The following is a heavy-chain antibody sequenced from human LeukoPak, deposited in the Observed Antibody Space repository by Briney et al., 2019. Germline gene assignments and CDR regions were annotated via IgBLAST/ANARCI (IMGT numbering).Heavy chain of an antibody. D-gene: IGHD6-19*01. CDR1: GGSISSYY. CDR2: IYYSGST. V-gene: IGHV4-59*08. J-gene: IGHJ3*02. CDR3: ARRTIAVGDAFDI. Sequence: SETLSLTCTVSGGSISSYYWSWIRQPPGKGLEWIGYIYYSGSTNYNPSLKSRVTISVDTSKSQFSLKLSSVTAADTAVYYCARRTIAVGDAFDIWGQGTMVTVSS.